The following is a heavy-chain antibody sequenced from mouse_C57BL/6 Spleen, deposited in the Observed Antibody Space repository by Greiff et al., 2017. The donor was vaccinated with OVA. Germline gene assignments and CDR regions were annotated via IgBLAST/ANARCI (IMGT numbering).Heavy chain of an antibody. Sequence: EVKLVESGPGLVKPSQSLSLTCSVTGYSITSGYYWNWIRQFPGNKLEWMGYISYDGSNNYNPSLKNRISITRDTSKNQFFLKLNSVTTEDTATYYCARDRPDYDGAWFAYWGQGTLVTVSA. CDR2: ISYDGSN. V-gene: IGHV3-6*01. CDR3: ARDRPDYDGAWFAY. D-gene: IGHD2-4*01. CDR1: GYSITSGYY. J-gene: IGHJ3*01.